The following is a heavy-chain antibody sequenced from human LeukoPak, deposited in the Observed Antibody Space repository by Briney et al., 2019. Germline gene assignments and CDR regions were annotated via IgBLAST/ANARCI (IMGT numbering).Heavy chain of an antibody. CDR1: GYTFTGYY. V-gene: IGHV1-2*02. J-gene: IGHJ4*02. D-gene: IGHD3-10*01. CDR3: ARVPDYYGSGSLNN. Sequence: ASVKVSCKASGYTFTGYYMHWVRQAPGQGLEWMGWINPNSGGTNYAQKFQGRVTMTRDTSISTAYMELSRLRSDDTAVYYCARVPDYYGSGSLNNWGQGTLVTVSS. CDR2: INPNSGGT.